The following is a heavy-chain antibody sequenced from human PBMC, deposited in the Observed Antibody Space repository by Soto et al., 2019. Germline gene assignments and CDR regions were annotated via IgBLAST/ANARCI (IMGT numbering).Heavy chain of an antibody. J-gene: IGHJ6*02. V-gene: IGHV3-23*01. Sequence: GGSLRLSCAASGFTFSSYAMSWVRQAPGKGLEWVSAISGSGGSTYYADSVKGRFTISRDNSKNTLYLQMNSLRAEDTAVYYCAKVGDSSPLYYGMAVWGQGTTVTVSS. D-gene: IGHD6-13*01. CDR3: AKVGDSSPLYYGMAV. CDR1: GFTFSSYA. CDR2: ISGSGGST.